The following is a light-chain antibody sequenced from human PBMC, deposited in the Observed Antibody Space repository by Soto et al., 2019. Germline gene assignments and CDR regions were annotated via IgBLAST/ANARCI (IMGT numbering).Light chain of an antibody. CDR1: QDIGNY. J-gene: IGKJ4*01. CDR3: QQHDSLPLT. V-gene: IGKV1-33*01. CDR2: DAS. Sequence: DIQMTQSPSSLSASVGDRVTVTFRASQDIGNYLCWYQQRLGKALKLLIYDASYLEAEVPSRFSGSGSGTDFTFTISSLQPEDFATYYCQQHDSLPLTFGGGTKVEMK.